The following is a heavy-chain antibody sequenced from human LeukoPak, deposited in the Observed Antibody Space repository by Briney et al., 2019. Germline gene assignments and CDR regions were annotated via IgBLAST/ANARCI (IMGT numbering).Heavy chain of an antibody. CDR2: IYYSGST. Sequence: SETLSLTCTVSGGSISSGTYYWSWIRQPAGKGLEWIGYIYYSGSTNYNPSLKSRVTISVDTSKNQFSLKLSFVTAADTAVYYCARVSYQEGVDYWGQGTLVTVSS. V-gene: IGHV4-61*01. CDR1: GGSISSGTYY. CDR3: ARVSYQEGVDY. J-gene: IGHJ4*02. D-gene: IGHD2-2*01.